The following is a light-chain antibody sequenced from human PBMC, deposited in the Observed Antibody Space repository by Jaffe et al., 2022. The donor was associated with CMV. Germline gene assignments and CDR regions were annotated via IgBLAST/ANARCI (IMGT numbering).Light chain of an antibody. Sequence: NFMLTQPHSVSESPGKTVTISCTRSSGSIASNYMQWYQQRPGSAPTTVIYENYQRPSGVPDRFSGSIDSSSNSASLTISGLKTEDEADYYCQSYDSDNPWIFGGGTKLTVL. CDR2: ENY. V-gene: IGLV6-57*04. CDR3: QSYDSDNPWI. J-gene: IGLJ2*01. CDR1: SGSIASNY.